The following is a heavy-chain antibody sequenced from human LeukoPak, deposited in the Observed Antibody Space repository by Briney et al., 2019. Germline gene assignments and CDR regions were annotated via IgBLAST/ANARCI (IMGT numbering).Heavy chain of an antibody. Sequence: ASVKVSCXASGYTFTSYYMHWVRQAPGQGLEWMGIINPSGGSTSYAQKFQDRVTMTRDTSTSTVYMELSSLRSEDTAVYYCARVGIAAAGLDYWGQGTLVTVSS. J-gene: IGHJ4*02. V-gene: IGHV1-46*01. CDR2: INPSGGST. CDR1: GYTFTSYY. CDR3: ARVGIAAAGLDY. D-gene: IGHD6-13*01.